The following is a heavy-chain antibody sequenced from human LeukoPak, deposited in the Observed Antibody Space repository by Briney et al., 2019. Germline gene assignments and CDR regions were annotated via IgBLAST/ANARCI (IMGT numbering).Heavy chain of an antibody. D-gene: IGHD3-10*01. J-gene: IGHJ4*02. CDR3: ARDIYGSGSYVHGLDY. Sequence: GASVKVSCKASGYTFTSYGISWVRQAPGQGLEWMGWINPNSGGTNYAQKFQGRVTMTRDTSISTAYMELSRLRSDDTAVYYCARDIYGSGSYVHGLDYWGQGTLVTVSS. CDR1: GYTFTSYG. V-gene: IGHV1-2*02. CDR2: INPNSGGT.